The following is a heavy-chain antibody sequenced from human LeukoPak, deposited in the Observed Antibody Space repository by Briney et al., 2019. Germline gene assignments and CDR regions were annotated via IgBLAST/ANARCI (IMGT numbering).Heavy chain of an antibody. Sequence: GGSLRLSCAASGFTVITSFMSWVRQAPGKGLEWVSVIYNDGTTYYADSVKGRFTISRDNPKNTLYLQMNTLRAEDTAVYYCARAGRDGYNYADYWGQGTLVTVSS. V-gene: IGHV3-53*01. CDR3: ARAGRDGYNYADY. J-gene: IGHJ4*02. D-gene: IGHD5-24*01. CDR1: GFTVITSF. CDR2: IYNDGTT.